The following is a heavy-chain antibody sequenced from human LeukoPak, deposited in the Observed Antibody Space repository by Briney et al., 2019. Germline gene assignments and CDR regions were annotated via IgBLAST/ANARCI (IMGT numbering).Heavy chain of an antibody. D-gene: IGHD2-2*01. Sequence: PSETLSLTCTVSGYSISSGYYWSWIRQPPGKGLEWIGEINHSGSTNYNPSLKSRVTISVDTSKNQFSLKLSSVTAADTAVYYCARHVGYCSSTSCYAFDYWGQGTLVTVSS. J-gene: IGHJ4*02. V-gene: IGHV4-38-2*02. CDR3: ARHVGYCSSTSCYAFDY. CDR1: GYSISSGYY. CDR2: INHSGST.